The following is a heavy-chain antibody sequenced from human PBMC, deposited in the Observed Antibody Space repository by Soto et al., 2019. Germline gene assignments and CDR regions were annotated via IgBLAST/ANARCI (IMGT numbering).Heavy chain of an antibody. Sequence: GASVKVSCKASGYTSADFGISWVRQAPGQGLERMGWVSGNNGASNPAPKVQGRITMTLDTSTGVSYMALRSLRSDDTAIYYCVRDQKHFRVNGNWFDSWGQGTLVTVSS. V-gene: IGHV1-18*04. CDR2: VSGNNGAS. J-gene: IGHJ5*01. D-gene: IGHD2-8*01. CDR3: VRDQKHFRVNGNWFDS. CDR1: GYTSADFG.